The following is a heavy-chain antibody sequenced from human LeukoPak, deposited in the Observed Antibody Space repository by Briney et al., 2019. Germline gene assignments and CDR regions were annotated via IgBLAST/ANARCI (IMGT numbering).Heavy chain of an antibody. CDR3: ARGGLVTPFDY. CDR1: GYIFTTYG. D-gene: IGHD2-21*02. V-gene: IGHV1-18*01. CDR2: ISPYNR. J-gene: IGHJ4*02. Sequence: GASVKVSCKASGYIFTTYGINWVRQAPGQGLEWMGWISPYNRNYAEKLQGRVTMTTDTTTNTAYMELRSLRSDDTAVYYCARGGLVTPFDYWGQGTLVTVSS.